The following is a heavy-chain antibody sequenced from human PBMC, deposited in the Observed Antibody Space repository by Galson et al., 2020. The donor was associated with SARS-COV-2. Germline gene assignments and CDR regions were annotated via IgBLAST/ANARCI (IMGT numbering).Heavy chain of an antibody. CDR1: GGTFSSYA. J-gene: IGHJ5*02. D-gene: IGHD3-9*01. V-gene: IGHV1-69*13. CDR2: IIPIFGTA. CDR3: ARPRRTINRSLTGITGDWFDP. Sequence: SVKVSCKAFGGTFSSYAISWVRQAPGQGLEWMGGIIPIFGTANYAQKFQGRVTITADESTSTAYMELSSLRSEDTAVYYCARPRRTINRSLTGITGDWFDPLGHGTRVTVSS.